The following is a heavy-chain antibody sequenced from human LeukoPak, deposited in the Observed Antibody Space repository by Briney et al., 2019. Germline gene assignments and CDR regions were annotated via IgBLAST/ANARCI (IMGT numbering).Heavy chain of an antibody. Sequence: GGSLRLSCAASGFTFSSYGMHWVRQAPGKGLEWVAYIQYDGSNEQYADSVKGRFSISRDSSKNILYLQLNSLRAEDTAVYYCAKDRCSNGIGCYYYYMDVWGKGTTVTISS. V-gene: IGHV3-30*02. CDR2: IQYDGSNE. D-gene: IGHD2-8*01. J-gene: IGHJ6*03. CDR1: GFTFSSYG. CDR3: AKDRCSNGIGCYYYYMDV.